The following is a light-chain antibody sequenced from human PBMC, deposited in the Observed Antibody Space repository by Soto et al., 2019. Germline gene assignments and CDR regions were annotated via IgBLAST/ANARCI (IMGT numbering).Light chain of an antibody. CDR1: TLGDKH. J-gene: IGLJ2*01. CDR2: QDT. Sequence: SYELTQPPSVSVSPGQTASITCSGDTLGDKHASWYQQRPGQSPVLVIYQDTKRPSGIPERFSGSNSGNTATLTISGTQAMDEADLYCQAWDSSTAVVFGGGTKVTVL. CDR3: QAWDSSTAVV. V-gene: IGLV3-1*01.